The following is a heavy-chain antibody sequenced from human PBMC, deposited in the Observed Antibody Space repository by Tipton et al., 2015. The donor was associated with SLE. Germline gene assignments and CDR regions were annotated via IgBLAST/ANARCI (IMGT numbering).Heavy chain of an antibody. Sequence: TLSLTCTVSGDSISSGSYYWSWIRQPAGKGLEWIGNIYNSGSTNYNPSLKSRVTISVDTSKNQFSLKVSSVTAADTAVYYCARGVTILGVDILSPVYFYMDAWGKGTTVTVSS. CDR1: GDSISSGSYY. J-gene: IGHJ6*03. CDR3: ARGVTILGVDILSPVYFYMDA. D-gene: IGHD3-3*01. V-gene: IGHV4-61*09. CDR2: IYNSGST.